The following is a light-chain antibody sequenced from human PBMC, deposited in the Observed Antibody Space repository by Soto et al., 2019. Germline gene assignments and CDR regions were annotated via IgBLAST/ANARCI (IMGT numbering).Light chain of an antibody. V-gene: IGKV1-5*03. CDR3: QKYNNYFCA. CDR1: QNLNTW. Sequence: DIQMTQSPSTVSASVGDRVTITCRASQNLNTWLAWYQQKPGKAPKLLILKASSLESGVPSRFSGSGSGTEFTLTISSLQPDDLATYYCQKYNNYFCAFGQGTRVEIK. CDR2: KAS. J-gene: IGKJ1*01.